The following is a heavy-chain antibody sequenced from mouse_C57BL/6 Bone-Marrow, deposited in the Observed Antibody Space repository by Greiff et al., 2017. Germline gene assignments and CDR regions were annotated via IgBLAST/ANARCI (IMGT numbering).Heavy chain of an antibody. Sequence: VQLKESGAELVRPGASVKLSCTASGFNIKDDYMHWVKQRPEQGLEWIGWIDPENGDTEYASKFQGKATITADTSSNTAYLQLSSLTSEYTAVYYCTPYYYGSSPYYFDYWGQGTTLTVSS. CDR2: IDPENGDT. J-gene: IGHJ2*01. CDR3: TPYYYGSSPYYFDY. V-gene: IGHV14-4*01. CDR1: GFNIKDDY. D-gene: IGHD1-1*01.